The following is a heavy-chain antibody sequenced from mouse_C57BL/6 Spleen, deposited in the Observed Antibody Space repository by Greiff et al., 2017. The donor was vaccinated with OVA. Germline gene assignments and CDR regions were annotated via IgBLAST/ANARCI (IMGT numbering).Heavy chain of an antibody. D-gene: IGHD1-1*01. CDR1: GFTFSSYG. J-gene: IGHJ1*03. Sequence: EVMLVESGGDLVKPGGSLKLSCAASGFTFSSYGMSWVRQTPDKRLEWVATISSGGSYTYYPDSVKGRFTISRDNAKNTLYLQMSSLKYEDTAMYYCARRLRYWYFDVWGTGTTVTVSS. V-gene: IGHV5-6*02. CDR2: ISSGGSYT. CDR3: ARRLRYWYFDV.